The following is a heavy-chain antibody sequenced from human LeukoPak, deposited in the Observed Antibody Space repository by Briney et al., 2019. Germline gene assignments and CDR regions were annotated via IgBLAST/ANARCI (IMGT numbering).Heavy chain of an antibody. Sequence: PSETLSLTCTVSGGFISRSYYYWGWIRQPPGEGLQWIASIYYSGVTYYTPALKSRVTISVDASKNQFCLKMSSVTATDTAVYYCARHGAYGDPFDYWGQGTLVTVSS. V-gene: IGHV4-39*01. J-gene: IGHJ4*02. CDR2: IYYSGVT. CDR3: ARHGAYGDPFDY. CDR1: GGFISRSYYY. D-gene: IGHD4-17*01.